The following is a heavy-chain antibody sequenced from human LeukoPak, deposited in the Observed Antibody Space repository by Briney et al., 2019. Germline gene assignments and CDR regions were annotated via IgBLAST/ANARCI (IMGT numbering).Heavy chain of an antibody. J-gene: IGHJ4*02. CDR1: GNYW. CDR2: INSDGSWT. CDR3: AKGDGYYYDSSGYYPFDY. V-gene: IGHV3-74*01. D-gene: IGHD3-22*01. Sequence: GGSLRLSCAASGNYWMHWVRQVPGKGLVWVSHINSDGSWTSYADSVKGRFTISKDNAKNTVYLQMNSLRAEDTAVYYCAKGDGYYYDSSGYYPFDYWGQGTLVTVSS.